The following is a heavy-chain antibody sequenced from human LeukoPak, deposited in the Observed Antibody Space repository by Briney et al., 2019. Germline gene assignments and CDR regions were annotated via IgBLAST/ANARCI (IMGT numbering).Heavy chain of an antibody. Sequence: SVKVSCKASGGTFSSYAISWVRQAPGQGLEWMGRIIPIFGTANYAQKFQGRVTITTDESTSTACMELSGLRTEDTAVYYCARDAGWYYYGSGSEGILNTDYWGQGTLVTVSS. J-gene: IGHJ4*02. V-gene: IGHV1-69*05. CDR1: GGTFSSYA. CDR3: ARDAGWYYYGSGSEGILNTDY. D-gene: IGHD3-10*01. CDR2: IIPIFGTA.